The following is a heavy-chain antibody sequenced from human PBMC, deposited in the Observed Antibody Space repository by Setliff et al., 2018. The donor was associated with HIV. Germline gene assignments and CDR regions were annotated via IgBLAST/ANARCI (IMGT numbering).Heavy chain of an antibody. CDR3: ARVARYSYGSFES. CDR1: GGSISSSSYY. J-gene: IGHJ4*02. CDR2: IDCSGSP. Sequence: PSETLSLTCTVSGGSISSSSYYWGWIRQPPGKGLEWIGSIDCSGSPNYNPSLKSRVTISIDTSKKQFSLRLTSVTAADTAVYYCARVARYSYGSFESWGQGTLVTVSS. V-gene: IGHV4-39*07. D-gene: IGHD5-18*01.